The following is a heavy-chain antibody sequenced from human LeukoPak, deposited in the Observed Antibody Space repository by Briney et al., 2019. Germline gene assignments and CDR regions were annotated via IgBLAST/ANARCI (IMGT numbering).Heavy chain of an antibody. CDR2: INPNSGGT. V-gene: IGHV1-2*06. Sequence: GASVKVSCKASGYTFTGYYMHWVRQAPGQGLEWMGRINPNSGGTNYAQKFQGRVTMTRDTSISTAYMELSRLRSDDTAVYYCARVKNSGWSDFDYWGQGTLVTVSS. J-gene: IGHJ4*02. CDR1: GYTFTGYY. D-gene: IGHD6-19*01. CDR3: ARVKNSGWSDFDY.